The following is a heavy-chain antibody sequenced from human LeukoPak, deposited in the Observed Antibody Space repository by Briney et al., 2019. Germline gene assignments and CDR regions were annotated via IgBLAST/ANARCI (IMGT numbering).Heavy chain of an antibody. V-gene: IGHV3-7*01. J-gene: IGHJ3*02. CDR1: GFTFSSYW. Sequence: GGSLRLSCAASGFTFSSYWMSWVRQPPGKGLEWVANIKQDGSEKYYVDSAKGRFNISRDNAKNSLYLQMNSLRAEDTAVYYCARDDYGGNTGVDIWGQGTMVTVSS. CDR3: ARDDYGGNTGVDI. D-gene: IGHD4-23*01. CDR2: IKQDGSEK.